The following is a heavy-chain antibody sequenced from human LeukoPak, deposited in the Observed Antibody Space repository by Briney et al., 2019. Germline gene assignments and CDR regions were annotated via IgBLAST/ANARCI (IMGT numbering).Heavy chain of an antibody. D-gene: IGHD4-17*01. V-gene: IGHV4-59*12. CDR2: ISYSGST. CDR3: ARAGDDYGDFDY. Sequence: PSETLSLTCTVSGGSISNYFWIWIRQPPGKGLEWIGHISYSGSTNYNPSLKSRVTMSVDTSKNQFSLKLSSVTAADTAVYYCARAGDDYGDFDYWGQGTLVTVSS. J-gene: IGHJ4*02. CDR1: GGSISNYF.